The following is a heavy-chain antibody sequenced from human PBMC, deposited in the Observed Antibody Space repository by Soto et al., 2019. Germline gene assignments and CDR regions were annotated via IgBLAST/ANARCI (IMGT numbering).Heavy chain of an antibody. J-gene: IGHJ6*02. CDR2: IYYSGST. D-gene: IGHD6-25*01. CDR1: GGSVSSGSYY. CDR3: ARDRAANYYYGMDV. Sequence: QVQLQESGPGLVKPSETLSLTCTVSGGSVSSGSYYWSWIRQPPGKGLEWIGYIYYSGSTNYNPSLKSRVTISVDTSKNHFSLKLSSVTAADTAVYYCARDRAANYYYGMDVWGQGTTVTVSS. V-gene: IGHV4-61*01.